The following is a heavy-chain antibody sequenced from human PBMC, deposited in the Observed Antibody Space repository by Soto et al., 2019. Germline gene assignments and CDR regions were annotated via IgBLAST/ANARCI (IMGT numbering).Heavy chain of an antibody. D-gene: IGHD3-10*01. V-gene: IGHV4-59*01. Sequence: ETLSLTCTVSGGSMSGYSWSWIRQPPGRGLEWIGHISNSGTANYNPSLKSRVTMSVDTSKNQISLKVTSVTAADTAVYYCASSGAGSGDYWGQGTLVTVSS. CDR3: ASSGAGSGDY. J-gene: IGHJ4*02. CDR2: ISNSGTA. CDR1: GGSMSGYS.